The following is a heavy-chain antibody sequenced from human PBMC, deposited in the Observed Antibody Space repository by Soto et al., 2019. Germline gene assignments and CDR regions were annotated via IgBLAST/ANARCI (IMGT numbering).Heavy chain of an antibody. CDR2: ITGSGRNT. Sequence: GGSLRLSCAASGFTFRHNVFSWARQAPGKGLDWVQGITGSGRNTYDADAVKGRFTISRDKSKTLVFLQMNSLRAEDTALYYCAKNGLDNSPSAIDSWGPGTLVTVSS. CDR3: AKNGLDNSPSAIDS. CDR1: GFTFRHNV. V-gene: IGHV3-23*01. J-gene: IGHJ4*02. D-gene: IGHD2-8*01.